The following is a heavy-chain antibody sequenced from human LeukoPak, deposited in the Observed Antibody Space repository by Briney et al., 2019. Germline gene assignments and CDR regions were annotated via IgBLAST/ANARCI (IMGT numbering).Heavy chain of an antibody. Sequence: SETLSLTCTVSGGSISSSFYYWGWIRQPPGKGLEWIGSIYYSGSTYYNPSLKSRVTISVDTSKNQFSLKLRSVTAADTAVYYCSRTMSMILVVTGYYHDYWGQGTLVTVSS. J-gene: IGHJ4*02. CDR3: SRTMSMILVVTGYYHDY. D-gene: IGHD3-22*01. V-gene: IGHV4-39*01. CDR2: IYYSGST. CDR1: GGSISSSFYY.